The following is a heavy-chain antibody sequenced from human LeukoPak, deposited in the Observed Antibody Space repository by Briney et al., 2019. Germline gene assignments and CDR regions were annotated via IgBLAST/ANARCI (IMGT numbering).Heavy chain of an antibody. V-gene: IGHV4-34*01. Sequence: SETLSLTCAVYGGSFSGYYWSWIRQPPGKGLEWIGEINHSGSTNYNPSLKSRVTISVDTSKNQFSLKLSSVTAADTAVYYCARVDVPYYYGMDVWGQGTTVTVSS. CDR1: GGSFSGYY. D-gene: IGHD2-2*03. CDR3: ARVDVPYYYGMDV. CDR2: INHSGST. J-gene: IGHJ6*02.